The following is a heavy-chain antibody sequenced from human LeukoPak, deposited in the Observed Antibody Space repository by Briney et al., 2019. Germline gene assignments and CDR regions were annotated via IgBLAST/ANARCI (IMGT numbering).Heavy chain of an antibody. J-gene: IGHJ4*02. CDR3: ARDLYSSGWYDY. Sequence: GGSLRPSCAASGFTFSSYRMHWDRQAPGKGLVWVSRINSDGSSTSYADSVKGRFTISRDNAKNTLYLQMNSLRAEDTAVYYCARDLYSSGWYDYWGQGTLVTVSS. D-gene: IGHD6-19*01. V-gene: IGHV3-74*01. CDR1: GFTFSSYR. CDR2: INSDGSST.